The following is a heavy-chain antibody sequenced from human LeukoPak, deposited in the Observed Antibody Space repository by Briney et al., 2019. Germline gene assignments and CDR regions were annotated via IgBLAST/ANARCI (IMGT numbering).Heavy chain of an antibody. J-gene: IGHJ4*02. CDR2: ISGDGGRT. CDR3: AKDREGGL. D-gene: IGHD3-16*01. CDR1: GFTFSSYS. Sequence: PGGSLRLSCAASGFTFSSYSMNWVRQAPGKGLEWVSAISGDGGRTYYADSVKGRFTISRDKSKNTLYLQMNNLRAEDTAVYYCAKDREGGLWGQGTLVTVSS. V-gene: IGHV3-23*01.